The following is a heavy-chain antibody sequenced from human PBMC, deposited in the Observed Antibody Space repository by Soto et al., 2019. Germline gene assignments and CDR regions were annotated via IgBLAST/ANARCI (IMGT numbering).Heavy chain of an antibody. CDR2: IYHSGST. Sequence: QVQLQESGPGLVKPSGTLSLTCAVSGGSISSSNWWSWVRQPPGKGLVWIGEIYHSGSTNYNPSLKRRVPIAVDKSKNQFSLTLSSATAAYTAVYYCATEYYDSSGYYHFDYWGQGTLVTVSS. J-gene: IGHJ4*02. D-gene: IGHD3-22*01. CDR1: GGSISSSNW. CDR3: ATEYYDSSGYYHFDY. V-gene: IGHV4-4*02.